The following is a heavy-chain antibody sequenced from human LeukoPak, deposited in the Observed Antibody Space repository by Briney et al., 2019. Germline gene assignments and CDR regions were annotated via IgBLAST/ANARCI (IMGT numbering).Heavy chain of an antibody. D-gene: IGHD5-24*01. V-gene: IGHV3-23*01. J-gene: IGHJ4*02. CDR1: GFTISSYA. CDR3: AKVRGRERWLQSDDY. Sequence: PGGTLRLSCAASGFTISSYAMSWVRQPPGKGLEWVSAISGSGGSTYYADSVKGRFTISRDNSKNTLYLQMNSLRAEDTAVYSCAKVRGRERWLQSDDYWGQGTLVTVSS. CDR2: ISGSGGST.